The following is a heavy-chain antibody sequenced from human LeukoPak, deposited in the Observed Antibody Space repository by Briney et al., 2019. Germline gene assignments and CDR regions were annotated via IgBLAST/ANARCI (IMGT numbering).Heavy chain of an antibody. D-gene: IGHD3-10*01. V-gene: IGHV4-34*01. Sequence: PSETLSLTCAVYGGSFSGYYWSWIRQPPGKGLEWIGEINHSGSTNYNPSLKSRVTISVDTSKNQFSLKLSSVTAADTAVYYCARALPMRWFGESHRGRNWFDPWGQGTLVTVSS. J-gene: IGHJ5*02. CDR1: GGSFSGYY. CDR2: INHSGST. CDR3: ARALPMRWFGESHRGRNWFDP.